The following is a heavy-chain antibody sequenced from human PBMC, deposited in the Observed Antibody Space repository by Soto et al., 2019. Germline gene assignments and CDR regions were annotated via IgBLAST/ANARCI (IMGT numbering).Heavy chain of an antibody. CDR3: VSQRTTVLTQAYFDY. CDR2: VYYRGRS. J-gene: IGHJ4*02. CDR1: GGSVTNSSYY. Sequence: SETLSLTCTVSGGSVTNSSYYWGWIRQSPGKGLEWIGSVYYRGRSYSKSSVKSRVTISVDTSKNQFSLNLNSVTASDTAVYFCVSQRTTVLTQAYFDYWGPGALVTVSS. D-gene: IGHD4-4*01. V-gene: IGHV4-39*01.